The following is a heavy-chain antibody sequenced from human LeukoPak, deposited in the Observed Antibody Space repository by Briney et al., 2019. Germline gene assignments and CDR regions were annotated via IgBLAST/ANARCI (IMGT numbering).Heavy chain of an antibody. V-gene: IGHV1-2*02. CDR3: ARQDRYCSGGSCCSALTRYYYYGMDV. J-gene: IGHJ6*02. CDR2: INPNSGGT. D-gene: IGHD2-15*01. CDR1: GYTFTGYY. Sequence: ASVKVSCKASGYTFTGYYMHWVRQAPGQGLEWMGWINPNSGGTNYAQKFQGRVTMTRDTSISTAYMELSRLRSDDTAVYYCARQDRYCSGGSCCSALTRYYYYGMDVWGQGTTVTVSS.